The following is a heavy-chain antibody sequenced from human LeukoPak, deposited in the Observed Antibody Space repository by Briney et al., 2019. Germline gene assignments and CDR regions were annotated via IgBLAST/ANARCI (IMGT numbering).Heavy chain of an antibody. J-gene: IGHJ4*02. CDR2: IYHTGST. CDR1: GGSIGSSAYS. D-gene: IGHD6-19*01. CDR3: ARGSHPVTGTLGGYFDP. Sequence: SETLSLTCTVSGGSIGSSAYSWGWIRQPPGKGLEWIGSIYHTGSTYYNPSLKSRVTISLDASNKQFSLRLSSVTAADTAVYYCARGSHPVTGTLGGYFDPWGQGTLVTVSS. V-gene: IGHV4-39*02.